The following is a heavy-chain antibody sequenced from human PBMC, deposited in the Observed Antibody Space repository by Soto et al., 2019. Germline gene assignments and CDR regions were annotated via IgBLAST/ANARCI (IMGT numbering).Heavy chain of an antibody. J-gene: IGHJ6*02. D-gene: IGHD4-17*01. Sequence: PGGSLRLSCAASGFTFSSYGMHWVRQAPGKGLEWVAVIWYDGSNKYYADSVKGRFTISRDNSKNTLYLQMNSLRAEDTAVYYCARDLYGDYADRWNPYYYYGMDVWGQGTTVTVSS. V-gene: IGHV3-33*01. CDR3: ARDLYGDYADRWNPYYYYGMDV. CDR1: GFTFSSYG. CDR2: IWYDGSNK.